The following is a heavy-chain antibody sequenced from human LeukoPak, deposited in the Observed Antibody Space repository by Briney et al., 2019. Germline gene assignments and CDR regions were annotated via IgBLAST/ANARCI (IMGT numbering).Heavy chain of an antibody. CDR3: ANDRGIAAVGIIFEY. V-gene: IGHV3-23*01. J-gene: IGHJ4*02. Sequence: GGSLRLSCAASGFTFSTYAMSWVRQAPGKGLEWVSAIVGSGGSTFYADSVKGRFTISRDNSENTLTLHMNSLRAEDTAVYYCANDRGIAAVGIIFEYWGQGALVTVSS. CDR2: IVGSGGST. D-gene: IGHD6-13*01. CDR1: GFTFSTYA.